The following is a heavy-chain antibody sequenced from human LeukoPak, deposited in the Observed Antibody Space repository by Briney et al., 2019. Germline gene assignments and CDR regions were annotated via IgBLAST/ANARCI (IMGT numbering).Heavy chain of an antibody. J-gene: IGHJ4*01. CDR3: STASY. CDR1: VFTPTTVW. V-gene: IGHV3-15*01. CDR2: LKSRADDGPT. Sequence: PSCALSVFTPTTVWVNCGRQAAGKGLEWVGRLKSRADDGPTDYDKPVQGRFNISRHDSKKMLYLQMNSLKTEDTAVYYCSTASYWVQGTLVIVSS.